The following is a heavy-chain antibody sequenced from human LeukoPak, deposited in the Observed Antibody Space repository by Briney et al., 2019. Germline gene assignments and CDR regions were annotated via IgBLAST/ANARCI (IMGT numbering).Heavy chain of an antibody. Sequence: PGGSLRLSCAASGFMFRSYGMHWVRQAPGKGLERVAVISYDGTNKYYADSVKGRLTISRDNSKNTLYLQMHSLRGEDTAVYYCVRDRVGPDYWGQGTLVTVSS. D-gene: IGHD1-26*01. CDR3: VRDRVGPDY. V-gene: IGHV3-30*03. CDR1: GFMFRSYG. J-gene: IGHJ4*02. CDR2: ISYDGTNK.